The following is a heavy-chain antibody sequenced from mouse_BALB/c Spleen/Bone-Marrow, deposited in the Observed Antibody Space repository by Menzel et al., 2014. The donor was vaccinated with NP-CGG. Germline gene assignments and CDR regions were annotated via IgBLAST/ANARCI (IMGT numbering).Heavy chain of an antibody. CDR1: RFNIKDTY. J-gene: IGHJ2*01. CDR3: ARGDNYFYY. V-gene: IGHV14-3*02. Sequence: EVELKQSGPELVHPGASVKLSCTASRFNIKDTYMHWVKQSPEQGLEWIGRIDPSNGTTKYNPKFQGKATITADTSSNTAYLKLSSLTSEDTDVYYWARGDNYFYYWGQGTTTAISS. CDR2: IDPSNGTT.